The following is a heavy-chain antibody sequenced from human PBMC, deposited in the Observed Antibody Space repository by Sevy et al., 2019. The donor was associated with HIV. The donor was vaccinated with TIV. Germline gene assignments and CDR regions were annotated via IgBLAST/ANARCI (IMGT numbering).Heavy chain of an antibody. CDR3: ARDLVLPATTDYYYYGMDV. J-gene: IGHJ6*02. V-gene: IGHV3-21*01. Sequence: GGSLRLSCAASGFTFSTYNMNWVRQAPGKGLEWVSSISSSSTYIYYADSVKGRFTISRDNAKNSLYLQMNSLGAEDTAVYYCARDLVLPATTDYYYYGMDVWGQGTTVTVSS. CDR2: ISSSSTYI. CDR1: GFTFSTYN. D-gene: IGHD2-15*01.